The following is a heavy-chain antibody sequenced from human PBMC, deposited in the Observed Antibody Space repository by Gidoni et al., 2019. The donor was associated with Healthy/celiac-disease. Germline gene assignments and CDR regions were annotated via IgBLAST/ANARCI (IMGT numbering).Heavy chain of an antibody. V-gene: IGHV1-18*01. CDR2: ISAYNGNT. Sequence: QVQLVQSGAEVTNPGASVKVSCKASSYTFTIYGISWVRQAPGQGLEWMGWISAYNGNTNYAQKPQGRVTMTTDTSTRTAYRELRSLRSDDTAVYYCARQDPLLGILPWWGQGTLVTVSS. J-gene: IGHJ4*02. CDR1: SYTFTIYG. D-gene: IGHD3-9*01. CDR3: ARQDPLLGILPW.